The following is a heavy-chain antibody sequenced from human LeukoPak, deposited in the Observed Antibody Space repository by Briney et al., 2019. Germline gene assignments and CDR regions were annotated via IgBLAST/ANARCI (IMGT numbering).Heavy chain of an antibody. CDR3: AKDRGLARVFDY. J-gene: IGHJ4*02. V-gene: IGHV3-23*01. Sequence: PGGSPRLSCAASGFTFSSYAMSWVRQAPGKGLECISGFSGSGGSTYYADSVKGRFTISRDNSKNTLYLQMNSLRAEDTAVYYCAKDRGLARVFDYWGQGTLVTVSS. CDR2: FSGSGGST. CDR1: GFTFSSYA. D-gene: IGHD2-15*01.